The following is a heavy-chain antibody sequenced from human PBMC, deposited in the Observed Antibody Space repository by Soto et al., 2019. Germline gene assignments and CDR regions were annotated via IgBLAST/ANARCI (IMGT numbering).Heavy chain of an antibody. V-gene: IGHV1-69*01. CDR1: GGTFSSYA. CDR3: ARAYCGGDFFRNWFDP. J-gene: IGHJ5*02. D-gene: IGHD2-21*02. Sequence: QVQLVQSGAEVKKPGSSVKVSCKASGGTFSSYAISWVRQAPGQGLEWMGGIIPIFGTANYGQKLQGRVTITAEESTSTADMELSSLRYEDTAVYYCARAYCGGDFFRNWFDPLGQGTVVTVSS. CDR2: IIPIFGTA.